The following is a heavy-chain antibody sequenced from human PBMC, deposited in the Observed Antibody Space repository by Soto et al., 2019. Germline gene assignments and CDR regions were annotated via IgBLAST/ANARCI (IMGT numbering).Heavy chain of an antibody. CDR2: IYYSGST. D-gene: IGHD2-2*01. CDR1: GGSISSGGYY. CDR3: AKGRSSTCPCALGY. V-gene: IGHV4-31*03. Sequence: QVQLQESGPGLVKPSQTLSLTCSVSGGSISSGGYYWSWIRQHPGKGLEWIGYIYYSGSTYNNPSLTGRVTIPVDTSKNQFHLKLSSVTAADTAVYHCAKGRSSTCPCALGYWGQGTLVADSS. J-gene: IGHJ4*02.